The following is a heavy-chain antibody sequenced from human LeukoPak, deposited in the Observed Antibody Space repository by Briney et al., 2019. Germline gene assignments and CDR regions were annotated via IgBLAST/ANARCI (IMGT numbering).Heavy chain of an antibody. CDR1: GDSISSSNSY. J-gene: IGHJ3*02. Sequence: SETLSLTCTVSGDSISSSNSYRGWIRQPPGKGLEWIGSLYYSGSSYYNPSLKSRVTISADTSKNQFSLKLSSVTAADTAVYYCASWFVVPAAGGFDIWGQGTMVTVSS. CDR2: LYYSGSS. CDR3: ASWFVVPAAGGFDI. D-gene: IGHD2-2*01. V-gene: IGHV4-39*01.